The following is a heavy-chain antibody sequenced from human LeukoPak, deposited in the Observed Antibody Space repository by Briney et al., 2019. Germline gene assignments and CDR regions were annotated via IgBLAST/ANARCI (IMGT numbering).Heavy chain of an antibody. D-gene: IGHD3-22*01. V-gene: IGHV3-30*02. CDR3: AKDQPYYYDSSGYSLGY. Sequence: GGSLRLSCAASGFTFSSYGMHWVRQAPGQGLEWVAFIRYDGSNKYYADSVKGRFTISRDNSKNTLYLQMNSLRAEDTAVYYCAKDQPYYYDSSGYSLGYWGQGTLVTVSS. CDR1: GFTFSSYG. J-gene: IGHJ4*02. CDR2: IRYDGSNK.